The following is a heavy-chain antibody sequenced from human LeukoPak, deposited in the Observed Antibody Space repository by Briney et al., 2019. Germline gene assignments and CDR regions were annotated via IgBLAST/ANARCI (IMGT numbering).Heavy chain of an antibody. D-gene: IGHD3-3*02. V-gene: IGHV1-18*01. Sequence: GASVKVSCKASGYTFTNYAMNWVRQAPGQGLEWMGWISAYNGNTNYAQKLQGRVTMTTDTSTSTAYMELRSLRSDDTAVYYCARELDEYYFDYWGQGTLVTVSS. CDR2: ISAYNGNT. CDR1: GYTFTNYA. CDR3: ARELDEYYFDY. J-gene: IGHJ4*02.